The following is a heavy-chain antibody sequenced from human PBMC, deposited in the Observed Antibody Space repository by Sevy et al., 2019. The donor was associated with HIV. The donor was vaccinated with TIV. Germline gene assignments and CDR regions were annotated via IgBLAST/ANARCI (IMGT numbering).Heavy chain of an antibody. CDR2: ISGSAGST. CDR3: AKGDSTFYGMDV. V-gene: IGHV3-23*01. D-gene: IGHD6-13*01. J-gene: IGHJ6*02. Sequence: GGSLRLSCAASGFTFSTCTMTWVRQAPGKGLEWVSAISGSAGSTYYADSVKGRFTISRDNSKNTLYLQMNSLRVEDTAVYYCAKGDSTFYGMDVWGQGTTVTVSS. CDR1: GFTFSTCT.